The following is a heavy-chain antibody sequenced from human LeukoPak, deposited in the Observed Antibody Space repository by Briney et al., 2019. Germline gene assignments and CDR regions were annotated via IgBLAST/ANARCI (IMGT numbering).Heavy chain of an antibody. CDR2: VSTSGSTI. Sequence: GGSLRLSCAASGFTFSSYEMNWVRLAPGKGLEWVSYVSTSGSTIYYADSVKGRFTISRDNAKNSLYLQINSLRAEDTAVYYCARRLLDIVVLPARYGMDVWGQGTTVTVSS. J-gene: IGHJ6*02. CDR1: GFTFSSYE. D-gene: IGHD2-2*01. CDR3: ARRLLDIVVLPARYGMDV. V-gene: IGHV3-48*03.